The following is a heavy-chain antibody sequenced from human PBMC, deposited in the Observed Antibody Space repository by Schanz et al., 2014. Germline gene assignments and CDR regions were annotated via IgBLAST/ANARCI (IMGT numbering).Heavy chain of an antibody. V-gene: IGHV3-11*05. CDR2: ISHSSTYT. CDR1: GFTFSAYY. Sequence: QLVESGGGLVKPGGSLRLSCAASGFTFSAYYMSWLRQAPGKGLEWVSYISHSSTYTNYAGSVKGRFTISRDNSKNTLYLQMNNLRAEDTAVYYCPREMGSALLRYFDLWGRGTLVTVSS. J-gene: IGHJ2*01. CDR3: PREMGSALLRYFDL. D-gene: IGHD1-26*01.